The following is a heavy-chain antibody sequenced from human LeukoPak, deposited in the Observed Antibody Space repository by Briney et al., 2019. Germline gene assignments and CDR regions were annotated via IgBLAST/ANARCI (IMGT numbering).Heavy chain of an antibody. CDR3: AREFSGTTVAARVFDS. D-gene: IGHD6-6*01. CDR2: IPTSGIT. Sequence: PSETLSLTCTVSGGSITSYYWTYIRQPAGKGLEWIGRIPTSGITNYNPSLKSRVTMSLDTSKNQFSLNLSSVTAADTAIYYCAREFSGTTVAARVFDSWGQGTLVTVSS. J-gene: IGHJ4*02. CDR1: GGSITSYY. V-gene: IGHV4-4*07.